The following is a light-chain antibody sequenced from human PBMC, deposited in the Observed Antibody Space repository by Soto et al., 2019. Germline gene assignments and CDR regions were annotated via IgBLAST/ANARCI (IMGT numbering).Light chain of an antibody. CDR1: QSVSSY. CDR3: QHFGKSPLT. CDR2: GAS. J-gene: IGKJ1*01. V-gene: IGKV3-20*01. Sequence: EIVLTQSPATLSLSPGERVTLSCRASQSVSSYLAWYQQKPGQAPRLLIYGASHRATGIPDRFSGSGSGTDFSLTISRLEPEDFAVYFCQHFGKSPLTFGQGTKVDIK.